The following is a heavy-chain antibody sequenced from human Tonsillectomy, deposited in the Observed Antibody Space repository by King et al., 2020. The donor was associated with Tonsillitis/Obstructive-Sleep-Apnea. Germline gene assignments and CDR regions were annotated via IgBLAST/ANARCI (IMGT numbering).Heavy chain of an antibody. V-gene: IGHV3-21*01. CDR1: GFTFSSYS. CDR2: ISSSSNYI. J-gene: IGHJ4*02. D-gene: IGHD1-7*01. Sequence: VQLVESGGGLVKPGGSLRLSCAASGFTFSSYSMNWVRQAPGKGLEWVSSISSSSNYIYYANSVKGRFTISRDNSKNSLYLQMNSLRAEDTAVYYCARDRGGTTDYWGQGTLVTVSS. CDR3: ARDRGGTTDY.